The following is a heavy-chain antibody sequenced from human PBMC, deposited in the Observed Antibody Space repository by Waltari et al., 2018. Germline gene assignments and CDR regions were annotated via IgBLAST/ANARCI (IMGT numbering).Heavy chain of an antibody. V-gene: IGHV3-53*01. J-gene: IGHJ5*02. CDR3: ARDSKFDP. Sequence: EVQLVESGGGLIQPGGSLRLSCAASGFSISDNYMSWVRQAPGKGVEWVSVINVGGTTYYADSVKGRFTISRDNSKNTVYLQMNSLRAEDTAMYYCARDSKFDPWGQGTLVTVSS. CDR2: INVGGTT. D-gene: IGHD4-4*01. CDR1: GFSISDNY.